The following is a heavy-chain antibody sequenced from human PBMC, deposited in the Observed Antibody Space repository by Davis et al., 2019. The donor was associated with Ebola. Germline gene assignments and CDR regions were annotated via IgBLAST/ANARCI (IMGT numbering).Heavy chain of an antibody. V-gene: IGHV1-69*04. D-gene: IGHD3-22*01. CDR1: GYTFTSYD. CDR2: IIPKLGMP. J-gene: IGHJ3*02. Sequence: SVKVSCKASGYTFTSYDINWVRQAPGQGLEWMGRIIPKLGMPNYAQKFQGRVTITADISTSTAYMELSSLRSEDTAVYYCARVPGYYSDSNAYAFDIWGQGTRVTVSS. CDR3: ARVPGYYSDSNAYAFDI.